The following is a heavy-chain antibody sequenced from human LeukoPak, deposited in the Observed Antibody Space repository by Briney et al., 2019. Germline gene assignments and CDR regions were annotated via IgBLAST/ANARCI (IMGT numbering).Heavy chain of an antibody. D-gene: IGHD3-10*01. V-gene: IGHV1-2*02. CDR2: INPNSGDT. J-gene: IGHJ4*02. Sequence: GASVKVSCKASGYTFTGHYMHWVRRAPGQGLEWMGWINPNSGDTNYAQKFQGRVTMTRATSISTAYMELSRLSFDDTAVYYCAREAVIRGIIITNFDHWGQGTLVTVSS. CDR3: AREAVIRGIIITNFDH. CDR1: GYTFTGHY.